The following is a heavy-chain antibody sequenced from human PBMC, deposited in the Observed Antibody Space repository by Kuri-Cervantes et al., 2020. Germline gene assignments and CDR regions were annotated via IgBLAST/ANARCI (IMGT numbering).Heavy chain of an antibody. CDR1: GYTLTELS. CDR2: FDPEDGET. Sequence: ASVKVSCKVSGYTLTELSMHWVRQAPGKGLEWMGGFDPEDGETIYAQKFQGRVTMTEDTSTNTAYMELSSLRSEDTAVYYCATVQVLRVFEWFSYWGQGTLVTVSS. CDR3: ATVQVLRVFEWFSY. J-gene: IGHJ4*02. D-gene: IGHD3-3*01. V-gene: IGHV1-24*01.